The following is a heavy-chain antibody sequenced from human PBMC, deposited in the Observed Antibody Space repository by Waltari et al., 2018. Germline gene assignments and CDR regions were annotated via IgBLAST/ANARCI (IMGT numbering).Heavy chain of an antibody. CDR1: GFPFSSYS. Sequence: EVQLVESGGGLVKPGGSLRLSCAASGFPFSSYSMNWVRQAPGKGLEWVSSISSSSSYIYYADSVKGRFTISRDNAKNSLYLQMNSLRAEDTAVYYCARSPMAHWYFDLWGRGTLVTVSS. J-gene: IGHJ2*01. V-gene: IGHV3-21*01. D-gene: IGHD3-10*01. CDR3: ARSPMAHWYFDL. CDR2: ISSSSSYI.